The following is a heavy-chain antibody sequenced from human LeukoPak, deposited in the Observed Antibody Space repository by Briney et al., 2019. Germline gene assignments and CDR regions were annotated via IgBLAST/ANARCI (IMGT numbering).Heavy chain of an antibody. J-gene: IGHJ4*02. CDR2: ISYTGST. CDR3: ARHLGGSSLFDY. D-gene: IGHD6-13*01. Sequence: KASETLALTRTVSGGSISSTNYLRGWGRQPPGKGVGWFGSISYTGSTYYNPSLRSPVSISVNTSKNHFSLRLTSVTAADTAVYYCARHLGGSSLFDYWGQGTLVTVSS. CDR1: GGSISSTNYL. V-gene: IGHV4-39*01.